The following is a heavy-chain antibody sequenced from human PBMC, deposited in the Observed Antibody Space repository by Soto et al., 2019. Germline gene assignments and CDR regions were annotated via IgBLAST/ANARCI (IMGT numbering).Heavy chain of an antibody. CDR2: ISGSGGST. CDR1: GFTFSSYA. J-gene: IGHJ5*02. CDR3: ANPNSLPEYYYDSSDSVNWFDP. V-gene: IGHV3-23*01. Sequence: PGGSLRLSCAASGFTFSSYAMSWVRQAPGKGLEWVSAISGSGGSTYYADSVKGRFTISRDNSKNTLYLQMNSLRAEDTAVYYCANPNSLPEYYYDSSDSVNWFDPWGQRTLVTVSS. D-gene: IGHD3-22*01.